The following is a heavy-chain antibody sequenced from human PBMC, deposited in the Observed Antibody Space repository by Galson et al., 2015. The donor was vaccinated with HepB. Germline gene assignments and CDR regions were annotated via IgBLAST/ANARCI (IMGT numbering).Heavy chain of an antibody. CDR1: GFTFNNYA. V-gene: IGHV3-7*01. CDR3: ARRGRNYYYGMDV. Sequence: SLRLSCAASGFTFNNYAMSWVRQAPGKGLEWVGNIKEDGSETYFVDSVKGRFTMSRDNARSSLYLQMNSLRAEDTAVYYCARRGRNYYYGMDVWGQGTTVTVSS. D-gene: IGHD6-25*01. CDR2: IKEDGSET. J-gene: IGHJ6*02.